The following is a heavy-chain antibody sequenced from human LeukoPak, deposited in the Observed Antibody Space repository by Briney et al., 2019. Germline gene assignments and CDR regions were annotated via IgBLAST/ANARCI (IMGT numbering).Heavy chain of an antibody. V-gene: IGHV4-39*01. D-gene: IGHD6-19*01. J-gene: IGHJ4*02. CDR1: GGSISSSSFY. CDR3: ARYIHSSDWKYYFDY. Sequence: SETLSLTCAVSGGSISSSSFYWGWIRQPPGKGLEWIGSIYYSGRTPYNPSLQSRVTISADTSRNQFSLKLSSVTAADTAIYYCARYIHSSDWKYYFDYWGQGTLVTVSS. CDR2: IYYSGRT.